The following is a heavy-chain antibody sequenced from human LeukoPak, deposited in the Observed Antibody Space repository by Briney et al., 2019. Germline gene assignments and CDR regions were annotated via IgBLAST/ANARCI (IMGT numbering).Heavy chain of an antibody. Sequence: GGSLTLSCAATGFTFNDYYMSWIRQAPGKGLEWLSYINIGGTNTHYADSVKSRFTISRDNAKKSLYLEMNNLRAEDTAVYYCATDGAGFDTWGQGVLVTVSS. V-gene: IGHV3-11*01. CDR2: INIGGTNT. J-gene: IGHJ5*02. CDR1: GFTFNDYY. CDR3: ATDGAGFDT.